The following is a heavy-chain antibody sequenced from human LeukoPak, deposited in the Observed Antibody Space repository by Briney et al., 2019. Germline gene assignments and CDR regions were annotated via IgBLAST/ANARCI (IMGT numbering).Heavy chain of an antibody. Sequence: SETLSLTCTVSGGSISSYYWSWIRQPAGKGLEWIGRIYTSGSTNYNPSLKSRVTMSEETPKNQFSLNLGSVTAADTAVYYCARGSRGGSFDYWGQGTLVTVSS. CDR2: IYTSGST. CDR1: GGSISSYY. D-gene: IGHD3-16*01. V-gene: IGHV4-4*07. CDR3: ARGSRGGSFDY. J-gene: IGHJ4*02.